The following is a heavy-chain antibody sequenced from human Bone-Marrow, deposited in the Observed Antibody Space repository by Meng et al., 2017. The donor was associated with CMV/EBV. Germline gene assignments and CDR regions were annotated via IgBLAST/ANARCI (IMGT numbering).Heavy chain of an antibody. CDR1: GGTFSSYA. CDR2: IIPIFGTA. V-gene: IGHV1-69*05. CDR3: ARGGVVGATMHFDY. D-gene: IGHD1-26*01. J-gene: IGHJ4*02. Sequence: KASGGTFSSYAISWVRQAPGQGLEWMGGIIPIFGTANYAQKFQGRVTITTDESTSTAYMELSSLRSEDTAVYYCARGGVVGATMHFDYWGQGTLVTVSS.